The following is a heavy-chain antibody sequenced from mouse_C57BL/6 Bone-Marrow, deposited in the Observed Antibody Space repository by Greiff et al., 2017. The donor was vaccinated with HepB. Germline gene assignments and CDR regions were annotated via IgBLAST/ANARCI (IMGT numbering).Heavy chain of an antibody. Sequence: QVQLQHSGAELARPGASVKLSCKASGYTFTSYGISWVKQRTGQGLEWIGEIYPRSGNTYYNEKFKGKATLTADKSSSTAYMELRSLTSEDSAVYFCARDGNWYFDVWGTGTTVTVSS. CDR3: ARDGNWYFDV. J-gene: IGHJ1*03. CDR2: IYPRSGNT. V-gene: IGHV1-81*01. D-gene: IGHD2-3*01. CDR1: GYTFTSYG.